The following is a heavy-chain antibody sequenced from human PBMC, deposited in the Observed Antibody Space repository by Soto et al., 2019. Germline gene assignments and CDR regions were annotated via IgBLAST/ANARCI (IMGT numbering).Heavy chain of an antibody. CDR3: ARSGHTFGGVV. CDR1: GASMNNFY. Sequence: PSETLSLTCSVSGASMNNFYCSWIRQAPGKGLKYIGWVYYNGSTNYNPSLKSRLSISLDTSKNQISLKLNSVTAADTAVYYCARSGHTFGGVVWGQGILVTVSS. CDR2: VYYNGST. V-gene: IGHV4-59*01. D-gene: IGHD3-16*01. J-gene: IGHJ4*02.